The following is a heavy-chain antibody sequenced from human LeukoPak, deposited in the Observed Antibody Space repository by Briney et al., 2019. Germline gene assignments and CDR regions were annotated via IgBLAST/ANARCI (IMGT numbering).Heavy chain of an antibody. Sequence: GGSLRPSCAASGFTFSSYWMSWARQAPGKGLEWVANIKQDGGEKFYVDSVKGRFTISRDNAKNSLYLQMNSLRAEDTAVYYCAKGEGTYYDSSGYYSNWGQGTLVTVSS. J-gene: IGHJ4*02. CDR2: IKQDGGEK. CDR3: AKGEGTYYDSSGYYSN. D-gene: IGHD3-22*01. V-gene: IGHV3-7*03. CDR1: GFTFSSYW.